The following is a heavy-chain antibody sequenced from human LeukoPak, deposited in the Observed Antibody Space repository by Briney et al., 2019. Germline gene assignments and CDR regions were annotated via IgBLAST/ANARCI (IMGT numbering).Heavy chain of an antibody. Sequence: GGSLRLSCAASGFTFSSYSMNWVRQAPGKGLEWVSYISSTSSTIYYADSVKGRFTISRDNAKNSLYLQMDSLRAEDTAMYYCARDPRRQQVVPAFDIWGQGTMVSVSS. D-gene: IGHD6-13*01. V-gene: IGHV3-48*01. CDR2: ISSTSSTI. J-gene: IGHJ3*02. CDR1: GFTFSSYS. CDR3: ARDPRRQQVVPAFDI.